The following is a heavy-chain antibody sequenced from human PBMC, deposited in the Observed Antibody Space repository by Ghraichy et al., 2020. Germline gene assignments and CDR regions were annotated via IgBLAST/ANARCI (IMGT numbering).Heavy chain of an antibody. J-gene: IGHJ6*02. CDR3: ARYGGYCGGDCPPPTTCYYGMDV. V-gene: IGHV3-66*03. CDR2: IYSCGST. D-gene: IGHD2-21*02. CDR1: GFTVSSNY. Sequence: GGSLRLSCAASGFTVSSNYMSWVRQAPGKGLEWVSVIYSCGSTYYADSVKGRFTISRDNSKNTLYLQMNSLRAEDTAVYYCARYGGYCGGDCPPPTTCYYGMDVWGQGTTVTVSS.